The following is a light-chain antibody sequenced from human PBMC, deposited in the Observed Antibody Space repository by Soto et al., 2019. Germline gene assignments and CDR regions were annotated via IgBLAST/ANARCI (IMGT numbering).Light chain of an antibody. CDR2: SNN. CDR1: SSNIGSNT. Sequence: QSVLTRPPSASGTPGQRVTISCSGSSSNIGSNTVNWYQQLPGTAPTLLIYSNNQRPSGVPDRFSGSKSGTSASLAVNGLQSEDEADYYCAAWDDSLNGPLFGGGTKLTVL. CDR3: AAWDDSLNGPL. V-gene: IGLV1-44*01. J-gene: IGLJ3*02.